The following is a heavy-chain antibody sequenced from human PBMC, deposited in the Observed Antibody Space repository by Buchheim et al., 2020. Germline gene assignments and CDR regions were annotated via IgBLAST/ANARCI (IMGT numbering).Heavy chain of an antibody. CDR2: ISYDGSNK. D-gene: IGHD6-6*01. CDR1: GFTFSSYA. V-gene: IGHV3-30*04. Sequence: QVQLVESGGGVVQPGRSLRLSCAATGFTFSSYAMHWVRQAPGKGLEWVAVISYDGSNKYYADSVKGRFTISRDNSKNTLYLQMNSRRAEDTAVYYCARDAAYSSSSFWGQGTL. CDR3: ARDAAYSSSSF. J-gene: IGHJ4*02.